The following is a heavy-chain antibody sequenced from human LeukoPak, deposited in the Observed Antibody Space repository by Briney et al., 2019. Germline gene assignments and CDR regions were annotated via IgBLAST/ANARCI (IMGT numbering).Heavy chain of an antibody. V-gene: IGHV3-48*03. CDR1: GFTFSSYE. Sequence: GGSLRLSCAASGFTFSSYEMNWVRQAPGKGLEWVSYISSSGSTIYYADSVKGRFTISRDNAKNSLYLQINSLRAEDTAVYYCARALYSSSNSYYYYGMDVWGQGTTVTVSS. CDR2: ISSSGSTI. J-gene: IGHJ6*02. CDR3: ARALYSSSNSYYYYGMDV. D-gene: IGHD6-6*01.